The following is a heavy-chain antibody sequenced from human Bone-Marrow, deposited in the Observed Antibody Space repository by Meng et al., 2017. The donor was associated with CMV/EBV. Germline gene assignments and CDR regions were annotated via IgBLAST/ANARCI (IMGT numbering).Heavy chain of an antibody. CDR1: VVSFSGYY. CDR2: INHSGST. Sequence: TLSLTCAVYVVSFSGYYWSWIRQPPGKGMEWIGEINHSGSTNYNPSLKSRVTISVDTSKNQFSLKLSSVTAADTAVYYCARRRGYCSSTSCYNYYGMDVWGQGTTVTVSS. CDR3: ARRRGYCSSTSCYNYYGMDV. J-gene: IGHJ6*02. V-gene: IGHV4-34*01. D-gene: IGHD2-2*02.